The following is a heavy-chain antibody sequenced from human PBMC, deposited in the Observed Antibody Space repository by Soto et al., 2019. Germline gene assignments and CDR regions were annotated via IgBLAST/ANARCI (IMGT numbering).Heavy chain of an antibody. CDR3: AHTLRATNLDY. J-gene: IGHJ4*02. Sequence: QITLKESGPTLVKPTQTLTLSCTFSGFSLSTNEVGVGWIRQPPGKAPEWLALIYWDANTRYNPSLKSRLTINKDTTKIQVVLTVPNMDPVDTATYYCAHTLRATNLDYWGQGTLVSVSS. V-gene: IGHV2-5*02. CDR1: GFSLSTNEVG. CDR2: IYWDANT.